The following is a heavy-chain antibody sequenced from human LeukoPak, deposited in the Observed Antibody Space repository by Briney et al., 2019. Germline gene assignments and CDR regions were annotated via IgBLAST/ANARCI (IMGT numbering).Heavy chain of an antibody. J-gene: IGHJ4*02. D-gene: IGHD1-26*01. CDR2: INAGNGNT. V-gene: IGHV1-3*01. Sequence: ASVRVSCKASGYTFTSYAMHWVRQAPGQRLEWMGWINAGNGNTKYSQKFQGRVTITRDTSASTAYMELRSLRSDDTAVYYCARGGSGSYYGVWGQGTLVTVSS. CDR1: GYTFTSYA. CDR3: ARGGSGSYYGV.